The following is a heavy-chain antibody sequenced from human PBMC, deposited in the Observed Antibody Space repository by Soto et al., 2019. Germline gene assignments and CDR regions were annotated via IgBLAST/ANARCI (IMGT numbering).Heavy chain of an antibody. D-gene: IGHD4-17*01. CDR2: IYYSGST. CDR1: GGSISSYY. J-gene: IGHJ4*02. V-gene: IGHV4-59*01. Sequence: SETLSLTCTVSGGSISSYYLSWIRQPPGKGLEWIGYIYYSGSTNYNPSLKSRVTISVDTSKNQFSLKLSSVTAADTAVYYCARQERDYGDYVFDYWGQGTLVTVSS. CDR3: ARQERDYGDYVFDY.